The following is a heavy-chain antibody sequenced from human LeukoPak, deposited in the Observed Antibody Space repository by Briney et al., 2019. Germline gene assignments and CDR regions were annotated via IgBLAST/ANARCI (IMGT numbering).Heavy chain of an antibody. CDR3: AISTYYYDSSGIF. CDR2: IYYSGST. CDR1: GGSFRSSSYN. J-gene: IGHJ4*02. D-gene: IGHD3-22*01. V-gene: IGHV4-39*01. Sequence: PSETLSLTCTVSGGSFRSSSYNWAWIRQPPGKGLEWIGNIYYSGSTYYNPSLKSRVTISVDTSKNQFSLKLSSVTAADTAVYFCAISTYYYDSSGIFWGQGTLVTVSS.